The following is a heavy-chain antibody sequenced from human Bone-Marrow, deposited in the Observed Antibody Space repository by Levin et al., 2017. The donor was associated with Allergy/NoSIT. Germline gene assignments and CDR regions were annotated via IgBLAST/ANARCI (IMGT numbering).Heavy chain of an antibody. Sequence: PGGSLRLSCAASGLTVNSNYMSWVRQAPGKGLEWVSVIYGGGFTHYADSVKGRFSISRDTSKNMVYLQMDSLRAEDTAVYYCARDGYSSKWSVTWGQGTLVTVSS. V-gene: IGHV3-53*01. J-gene: IGHJ5*02. CDR3: ARDGYSSKWSVT. CDR1: GLTVNSNY. CDR2: IYGGGFT. D-gene: IGHD5-12*01.